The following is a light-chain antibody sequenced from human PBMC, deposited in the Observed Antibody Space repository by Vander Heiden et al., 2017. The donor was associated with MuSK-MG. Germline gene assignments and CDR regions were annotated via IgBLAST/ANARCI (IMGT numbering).Light chain of an antibody. Sequence: QSVLTQPPSASGTPGQRVTFSCSGSSSTRVRMNVYWYQQLPGTAPKLLMYRNDQRPSGVPDRFSGSKSGTSASLAISGLRSEDEADYYCAAGDDSLSAVAFVVGTKLTVL. CDR1: SSTRVRMN. CDR3: AAGDDSLSAVA. J-gene: IGLJ2*01. CDR2: RND. V-gene: IGLV1-47*01.